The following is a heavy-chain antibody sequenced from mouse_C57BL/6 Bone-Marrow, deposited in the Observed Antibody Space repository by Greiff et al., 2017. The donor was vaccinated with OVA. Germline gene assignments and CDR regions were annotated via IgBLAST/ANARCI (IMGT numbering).Heavy chain of an antibody. CDR2: IYPSDSET. D-gene: IGHD3-1*01. Sequence: VQLQQPGAELVRPGSSVKLSCKASGYTFTSYWMDWVKQRSGQGLEWIGNIYPSDSETHYNQKFKDKATLTVDKSSSTAYMQLSSLSSEDSAVYYCARNLFNSSGFAYWGQGTLVTVSA. J-gene: IGHJ3*01. CDR3: ARNLFNSSGFAY. V-gene: IGHV1-61*01. CDR1: GYTFTSYW.